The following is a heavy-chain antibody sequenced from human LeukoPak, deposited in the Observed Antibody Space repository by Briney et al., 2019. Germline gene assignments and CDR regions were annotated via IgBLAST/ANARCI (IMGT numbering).Heavy chain of an antibody. Sequence: SQTLSLTCTVSGGSISSGDYYWSWIRQPPGKGLEWIGYIYYSGSTNYNPSLKSRVTISVDTSKNQFSLKLSSVTAADTAVYYCARLVSQNWFDPWGQGTLVTVSS. CDR2: IYYSGST. CDR3: ARLVSQNWFDP. CDR1: GGSISSGDYY. J-gene: IGHJ5*02. V-gene: IGHV4-30-4*01.